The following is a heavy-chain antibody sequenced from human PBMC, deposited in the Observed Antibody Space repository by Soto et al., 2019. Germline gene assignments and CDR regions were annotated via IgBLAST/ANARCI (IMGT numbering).Heavy chain of an antibody. CDR1: GFTFSSYS. V-gene: IGHV3-30-3*01. CDR3: ARDPPGEVGGADFTVRLDP. J-gene: IGHJ5*02. CDR2: ISYDGSNK. D-gene: IGHD3-10*01. Sequence: PGGSLRLSCAASGFTFSSYSMHWVRQAPGKGLEWVAVISYDGSNKYYADSVKGRFTISRDNSKNTLYLQMNSLRAEDTAEYYCARDPPGEVGGADFTVRLDPWGRGTLVSVP.